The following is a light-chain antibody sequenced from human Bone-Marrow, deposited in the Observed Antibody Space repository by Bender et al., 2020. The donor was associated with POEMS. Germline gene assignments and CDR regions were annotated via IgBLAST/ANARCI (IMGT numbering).Light chain of an antibody. CDR3: CSYAGIYSVV. Sequence: QSALTQPASVSGSPGQSITISCTGSSSDVGGYNYVSWYQQHPGEAPKLMIYDVSKRPSGVPDRFSGSKSGNTASLTISGLQAEDDADYYCCSYAGIYSVVFGGGTKLTVL. J-gene: IGLJ2*01. V-gene: IGLV2-11*01. CDR2: DVS. CDR1: SSDVGGYNY.